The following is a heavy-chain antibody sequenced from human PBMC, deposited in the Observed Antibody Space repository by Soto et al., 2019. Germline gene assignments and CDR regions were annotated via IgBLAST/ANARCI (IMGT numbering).Heavy chain of an antibody. Sequence: QVQLQQWGAGLLKPSETLSLTCAVYGGSFSGYYWSWIRQPPGKGLEWIGEINHSGSTNYNPSLKSRVTISVDTSKNQFSLKLSSVTAADTAVYYRARAHRGYSYGYYNYWGQGTLVTVSS. CDR1: GGSFSGYY. CDR2: INHSGST. CDR3: ARAHRGYSYGYYNY. J-gene: IGHJ4*02. D-gene: IGHD5-18*01. V-gene: IGHV4-34*01.